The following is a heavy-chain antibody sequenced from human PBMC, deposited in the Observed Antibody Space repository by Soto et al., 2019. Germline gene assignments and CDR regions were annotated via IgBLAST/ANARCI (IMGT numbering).Heavy chain of an antibody. CDR2: IDSEGSST. J-gene: IGHJ6*02. CDR3: AGGLDYYYGMDV. V-gene: IGHV3-74*01. Sequence: GGSLRLSCAASGFTFSRYWMHWVRQAPGKGLVWVSRIDSEGSSTSYADFLKGRFTISRDNTKNTLYLQMNSLRAEDTAVYYCAGGLDYYYGMDVWGQGTTVTVSS. CDR1: GFTFSRYW. D-gene: IGHD3-16*01.